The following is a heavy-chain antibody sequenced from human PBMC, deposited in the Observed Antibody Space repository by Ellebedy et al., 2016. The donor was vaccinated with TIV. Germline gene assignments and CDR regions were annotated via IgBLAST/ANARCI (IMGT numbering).Heavy chain of an antibody. CDR1: GFTFSSYG. V-gene: IGHV3-48*04. Sequence: GESLKISCAGSGFTFSSYGMNWVRQAPGKGLEWVSYISSSSRTIYYADSVKGRFTISRANAKNSLYLQMNSLRAEDTAVYYCARDKATILYGMDVWGQGTTVTVSS. J-gene: IGHJ6*02. D-gene: IGHD3-9*01. CDR3: ARDKATILYGMDV. CDR2: ISSSSRTI.